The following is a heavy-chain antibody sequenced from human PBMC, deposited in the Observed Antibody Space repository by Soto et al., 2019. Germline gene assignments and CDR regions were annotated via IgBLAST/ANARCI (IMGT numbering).Heavy chain of an antibody. CDR3: ARARSGYYTWRHFDY. J-gene: IGHJ4*02. Sequence: HPGGSLRLSCAASGFTFSSYWMHWVRQAPGKGLVWVSRINSDGSSTSYADSVKGRFTISRDNAKNTLYLQMNSLRAEDTAVYYCARARSGYYTWRHFDYWGQGTLVTVSS. D-gene: IGHD3-3*01. CDR2: INSDGSST. CDR1: GFTFSSYW. V-gene: IGHV3-74*01.